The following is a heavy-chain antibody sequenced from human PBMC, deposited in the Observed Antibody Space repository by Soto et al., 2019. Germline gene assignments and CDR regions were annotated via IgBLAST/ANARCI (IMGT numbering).Heavy chain of an antibody. CDR2: IHPGESDT. V-gene: IGHV5-51*01. J-gene: IGHJ6*02. CDR1: GYSFTTYW. CDR3: ARHEATYYNFYGMDV. Sequence: PVGYLKISCKSYGYSFTTYWIAWVRQMPGKGLEWMGSIHPGESDTRYSPSFQGQVTISADRSITTAYLQWSSLKASDTAMYYCARHEATYYNFYGMDVWGQGTTVTVS.